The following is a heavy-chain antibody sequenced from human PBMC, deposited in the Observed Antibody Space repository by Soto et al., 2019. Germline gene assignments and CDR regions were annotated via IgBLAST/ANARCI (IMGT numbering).Heavy chain of an antibody. J-gene: IGHJ6*02. CDR3: ARGGVDDYYGRDG. V-gene: IGHV3-48*02. Sequence: VPLVASGGGLVQPGGSLRLSCAASGFTFSRYTMNWVRQAPGKGLAWISYISIRSSALYYADSVKGRFTISSDNAKNALHLQMNSLRDEDTAVDYCARGGVDDYYGRDGWGQGTTVTVSS. CDR1: GFTFSRYT. D-gene: IGHD2-15*01. CDR2: ISIRSSAL.